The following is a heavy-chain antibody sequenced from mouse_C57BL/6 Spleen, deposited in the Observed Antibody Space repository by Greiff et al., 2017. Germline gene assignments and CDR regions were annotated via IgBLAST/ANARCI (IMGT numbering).Heavy chain of an antibody. Sequence: VQLKESGAELVRPGASVKLSCTASGFNIKDDYMHWVKQRPEQGLEWIGWIDPENGDTEYASKFQGKATITADTSSNTAYLQLSSLTSEDTAVYYCTTGNYYGRSFDYWGQGTTRTVAS. J-gene: IGHJ2*01. CDR3: TTGNYYGRSFDY. CDR1: GFNIKDDY. CDR2: IDPENGDT. D-gene: IGHD1-1*01. V-gene: IGHV14-4*01.